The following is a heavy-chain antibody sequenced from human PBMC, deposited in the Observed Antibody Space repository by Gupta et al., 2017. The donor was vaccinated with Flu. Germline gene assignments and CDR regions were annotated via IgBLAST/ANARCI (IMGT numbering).Heavy chain of an antibody. CDR3: TRTYPIHYGSGHY. J-gene: IGHJ4*02. CDR1: GFTFGDYA. V-gene: IGHV3-49*04. CDR2: IRSKAYGGTT. D-gene: IGHD3-10*01. Sequence: EVQLVESGGGLVQPGRSLRLSCTASGFTFGDYAMSWVRQAPGKGLEWVGFIRSKAYGGTTEYAASVKGRFTISRDDSKSIAYLQMNSLKTEDTAVYYCTRTYPIHYGSGHYWGQGTLVTVSS.